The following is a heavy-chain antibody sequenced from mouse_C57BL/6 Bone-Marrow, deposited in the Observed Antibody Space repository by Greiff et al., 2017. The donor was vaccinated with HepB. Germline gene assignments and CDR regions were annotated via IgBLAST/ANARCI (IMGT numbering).Heavy chain of an antibody. V-gene: IGHV5-2*01. CDR1: EYEFPSHD. J-gene: IGHJ4*01. CDR2: INSDGGST. CDR3: ARRVPHYYAMDY. Sequence: EVNVVESGGGLVQPGESLKLSCESNEYEFPSHDMSWVRKTPEKRLELVAAINSDGGSTYYPDTMERRFIISRDNTKKTLYLQMSSLRSEDTALYYCARRVPHYYAMDYWGQGTSVTVSS.